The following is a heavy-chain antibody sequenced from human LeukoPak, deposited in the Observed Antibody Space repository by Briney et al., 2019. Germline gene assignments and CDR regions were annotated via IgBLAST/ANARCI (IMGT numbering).Heavy chain of an antibody. D-gene: IGHD3-22*01. CDR2: IYYSGST. CDR3: ARLDPRGGYYGLDF. V-gene: IGHV4-59*08. CDR1: GRSISSYF. Sequence: SETLSLTCTVSGRSISSYFWSWIRQSPGKGLECIGYIYYSGSTNYNPSLKSRVTISVDTSKNQFSLKLRSVTAADTAVYYCARLDPRGGYYGLDFWGQGTLVTVSS. J-gene: IGHJ4*02.